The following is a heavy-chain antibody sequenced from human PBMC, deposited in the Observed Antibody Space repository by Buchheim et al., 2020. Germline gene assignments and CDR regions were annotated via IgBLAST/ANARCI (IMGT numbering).Heavy chain of an antibody. J-gene: IGHJ5*02. D-gene: IGHD4-11*01. CDR2: IYYSGSA. Sequence: QVQLQESGPGLVKPSQTLSLTCTVSGGSISSGYYYWSWIRQSPGKGLEWIAYIYYSGSAYYNPSLKSRATISVATSKNHFSLRLNSVTAADTAVYYCARIDNDYINYKWFDPWGQGTL. V-gene: IGHV4-30-4*01. CDR3: ARIDNDYINYKWFDP. CDR1: GGSISSGYYY.